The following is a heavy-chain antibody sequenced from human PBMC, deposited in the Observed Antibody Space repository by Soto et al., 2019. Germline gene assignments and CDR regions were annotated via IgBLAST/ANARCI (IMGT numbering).Heavy chain of an antibody. CDR3: ERDAGVLARFDS. CDR2: ISAYNGNT. Sequence: QVQLVQSGAEVKKPGASVKVSCKASGYTFTSYGISWVRQAPGQGLEWMGWISAYNGNTNYAQKLQGRVTMTTDTSTSTAYTELRRLRCQDTAVYYCERDAGVLARFDSWGQGTLVTVSS. CDR1: GYTFTSYG. J-gene: IGHJ5*01. V-gene: IGHV1-18*01. D-gene: IGHD2-8*02.